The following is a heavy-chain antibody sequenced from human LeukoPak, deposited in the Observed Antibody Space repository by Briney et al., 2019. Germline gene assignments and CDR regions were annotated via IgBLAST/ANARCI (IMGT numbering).Heavy chain of an antibody. J-gene: IGHJ4*02. CDR2: VFYTGKT. Sequence: SETLSLTCTVSGGSVSTSDYYWGWIRQSPVKGLEWIGDVFYTGKTNYNPSLRGRATISIDTSKNQFSLKLTYVTAADSAVYYCARFFDSWGQGTLVTVSS. CDR1: GGSVSTSDYY. CDR3: ARFFDS. V-gene: IGHV4-39*07.